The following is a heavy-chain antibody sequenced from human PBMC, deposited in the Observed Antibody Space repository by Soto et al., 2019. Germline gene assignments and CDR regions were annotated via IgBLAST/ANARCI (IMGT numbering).Heavy chain of an antibody. D-gene: IGHD5-18*01. Sequence: EVQLEESGGGLVQPGGSLRLSCAASTFTFSDFWMSWVRQAPGKGLEWVANIKQDGSEKYYVDSVKGRFTISRDNAKNSLYLQMNSLRAEDTAVYFCASGAYRYQRWGRGTLVIVSS. J-gene: IGHJ4*02. CDR3: ASGAYRYQR. V-gene: IGHV3-7*03. CDR1: TFTFSDFW. CDR2: IKQDGSEK.